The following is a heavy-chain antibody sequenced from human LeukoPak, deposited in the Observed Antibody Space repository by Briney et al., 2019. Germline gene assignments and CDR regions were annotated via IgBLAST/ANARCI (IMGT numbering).Heavy chain of an antibody. CDR3: AREVMTTVTLDY. CDR1: GGSISSGDYY. D-gene: IGHD4-11*01. CDR2: IYYSGST. Sequence: SSETLSLTCTVSGGSISSGDYYWSWIRQPPRKGLEWIGYIYYSGSTYYNPSLKSRVTISVDTSKNQFSLKLSSVTAADTAVYYCAREVMTTVTLDYWGQGTLVTVSS. J-gene: IGHJ4*02. V-gene: IGHV4-30-4*08.